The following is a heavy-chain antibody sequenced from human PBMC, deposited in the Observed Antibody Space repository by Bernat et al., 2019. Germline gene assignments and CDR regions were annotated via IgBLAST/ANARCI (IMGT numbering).Heavy chain of an antibody. J-gene: IGHJ4*02. Sequence: QVQLVESGGGLVKPGGSLRLSCAASGFTFSDYYMSWIRQAPGKGLEWVSYMNSNSSYTTYADAVKVRCTISIDNDKKSLYLQMNSLSAEDTAVYYCASDERAVGSSWYTYWGQGTLVTVSS. CDR2: MNSNSSYT. D-gene: IGHD6-13*01. V-gene: IGHV3-11*05. CDR3: ASDERAVGSSWYTY. CDR1: GFTFSDYY.